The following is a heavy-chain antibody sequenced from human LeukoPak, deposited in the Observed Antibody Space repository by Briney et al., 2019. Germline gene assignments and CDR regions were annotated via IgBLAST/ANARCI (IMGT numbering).Heavy chain of an antibody. CDR2: IYHSGNT. V-gene: IGHV4-38-2*02. CDR1: GYSISSGYY. CDR3: ARDFRGGYDFWSGYYTPYYFDY. Sequence: SETLSLTCTVSGYSISSGYYWAWIRQPPGKGLQWIGNIYHSGNTYYNPSLKSRVSISVDTSKNHFSLKLSSVTAADTAVYYCARDFRGGYDFWSGYYTPYYFDYWGQGTLVTVSP. D-gene: IGHD3-3*01. J-gene: IGHJ4*02.